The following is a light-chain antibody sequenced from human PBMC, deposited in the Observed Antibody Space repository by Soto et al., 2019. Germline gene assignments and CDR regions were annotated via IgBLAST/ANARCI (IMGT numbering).Light chain of an antibody. Sequence: QSVLTQSSSASASLGSSVKFTCTLSSGHSSYIIAWHQQQPGKAPRYLMKLEGSGSYNKGSGVPDRFSGSSSGADRYLTISNLLFEDEADYYCETWDSNIWVFGGGTKLTVL. J-gene: IGLJ3*02. CDR3: ETWDSNIWV. CDR1: SGHSSYI. V-gene: IGLV4-60*02. CDR2: LEGSGSY.